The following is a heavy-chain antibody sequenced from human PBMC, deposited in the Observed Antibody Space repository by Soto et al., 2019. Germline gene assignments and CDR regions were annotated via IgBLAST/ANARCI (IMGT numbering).Heavy chain of an antibody. CDR3: AAWDISNI. CDR2: INPEGNAK. Sequence: EVQLVGSGGGLVQPGGSLRLSCSGFGFSINTYWMNWIRQTPGKGLEWVANINPEGNAKTYVDPVKGRFFVSRDNTRNSLDLQMTSLRVEDSAISFCAAWDISNIWGQGILVTVSS. D-gene: IGHD2-15*01. CDR1: GFSINTYW. J-gene: IGHJ4*02. V-gene: IGHV3-7*01.